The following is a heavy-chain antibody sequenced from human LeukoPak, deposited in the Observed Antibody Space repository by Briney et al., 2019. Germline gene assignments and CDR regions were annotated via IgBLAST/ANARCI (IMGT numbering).Heavy chain of an antibody. CDR1: RFSVSTKY. CDR2: IYSGATT. CDR3: ARVGDHFHWNLDL. V-gene: IGHV3-53*01. Sequence: GGSLRLSCAPSRFSVSTKYMNWVRQAPGKGLEWVSIIYSGATTYYADSVKGRFTISRDTSKNTVSLQMNSLRAEDTAVYFCARVGDHFHWNLDLWGRGTLVSVSS. D-gene: IGHD3-3*02. J-gene: IGHJ2*01.